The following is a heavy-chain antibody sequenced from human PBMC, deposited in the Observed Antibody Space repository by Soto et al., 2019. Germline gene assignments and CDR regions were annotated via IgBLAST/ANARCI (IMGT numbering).Heavy chain of an antibody. CDR3: ARGEVLLWFGESTWEDGMDV. Sequence: QVQLVQSGAEVKKPGASVKVSCKASGYTFTSYGISWVRQAPGQGLEWMGWISAYNGNTNYAQKLQGRVTMTTDTSTSTAYMGLRGLRSDDTAVYYCARGEVLLWFGESTWEDGMDVWGQGTTVTVSS. CDR2: ISAYNGNT. D-gene: IGHD3-10*01. CDR1: GYTFTSYG. J-gene: IGHJ6*02. V-gene: IGHV1-18*01.